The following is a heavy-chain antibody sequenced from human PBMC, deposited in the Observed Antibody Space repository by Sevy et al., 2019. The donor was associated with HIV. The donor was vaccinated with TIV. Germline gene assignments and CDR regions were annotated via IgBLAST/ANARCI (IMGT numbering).Heavy chain of an antibody. D-gene: IGHD6-19*01. CDR2: IYHSGST. V-gene: IGHV4-38-2*01. Sequence: SQTLSLTCAVSGYSISSGYYWGWIRQPPGKGLEWIGSIYHSGSTYYNPSLKSRVTISVDTSKNQFSLKLSSVTAADTAVYYCAGHSSGWYVFDYWGQGTLVTVSS. CDR3: AGHSSGWYVFDY. J-gene: IGHJ4*02. CDR1: GYSISSGYY.